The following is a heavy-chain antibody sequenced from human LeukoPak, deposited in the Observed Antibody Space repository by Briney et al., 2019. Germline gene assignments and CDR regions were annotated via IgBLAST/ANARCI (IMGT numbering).Heavy chain of an antibody. CDR3: ARGPSIRYYDGSGYYYFDY. CDR2: INHSGST. J-gene: IGHJ4*02. V-gene: IGHV4-34*01. CDR1: GGFFSDYY. Sequence: SETLYLTCAVYGGFFSDYYWTWIRQPPGKGLEWIGEINHSGSTNYNPSLKSRVSISVETSKNQFSLNLDSVTAADTAVYYCARGPSIRYYDGSGYYYFDYWGQGTLVTAST. D-gene: IGHD3-22*01.